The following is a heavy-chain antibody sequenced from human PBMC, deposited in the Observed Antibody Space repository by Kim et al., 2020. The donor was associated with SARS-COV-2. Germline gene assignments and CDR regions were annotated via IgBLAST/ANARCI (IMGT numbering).Heavy chain of an antibody. CDR3: AKGPAAATWYYFDY. Sequence: GGSLRLSCAASGFTFSNYAMTWVRQAPGKGLEWVSSISDGGGTTYADSVKGRFTLSRDNSRNTLYLQMNSLRAEDTAIYYCAKGPAAATWYYFDYWGQGTLVTVSS. D-gene: IGHD2-2*01. V-gene: IGHV3-23*01. J-gene: IGHJ4*02. CDR2: ISDGGGTT. CDR1: GFTFSNYA.